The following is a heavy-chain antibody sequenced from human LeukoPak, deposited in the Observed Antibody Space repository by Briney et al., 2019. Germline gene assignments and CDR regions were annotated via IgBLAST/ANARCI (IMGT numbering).Heavy chain of an antibody. CDR3: ARDRGGSRRADNWFDP. Sequence: ASVKVSCKASGGTFRSYAISWVRQAPGQGLKWMGGIIPIFGTANYAQMFQGRVTITTDESTSTAYMELSSLRPEDTAVYYCARDRGGSRRADNWFDPWGQGTLVTVSS. D-gene: IGHD1-26*01. J-gene: IGHJ5*02. CDR1: GGTFRSYA. V-gene: IGHV1-69*05. CDR2: IIPIFGTA.